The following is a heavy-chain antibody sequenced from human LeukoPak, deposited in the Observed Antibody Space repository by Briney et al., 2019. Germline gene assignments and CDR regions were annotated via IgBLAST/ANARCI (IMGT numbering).Heavy chain of an antibody. CDR1: GFTFSSYS. D-gene: IGHD3-10*01. CDR3: ARGTATRGYNWFDP. CDR2: IKQDGNEK. Sequence: GGSLRLSCAASGFTFSSYSMDWVRQAPGKGLEWVANIKQDGNEKYYVDSVKGRFTISRDNSKSTLYLQMNSLRAEDTAVYYCARGTATRGYNWFDPWGQGALVTVSS. J-gene: IGHJ5*02. V-gene: IGHV3-7*01.